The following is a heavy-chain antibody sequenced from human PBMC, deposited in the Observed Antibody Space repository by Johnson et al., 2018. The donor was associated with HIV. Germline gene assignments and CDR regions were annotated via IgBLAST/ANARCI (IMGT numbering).Heavy chain of an antibody. Sequence: VQVVESGGGVVQPGRSLILSCAASGFTFSSYGMHWVRQAPGKGLEWVAIIWYDGSNKYYADSVKGRFTISRDNSKNTLYLQMNSLRAEDTAVYYCAKGLDTAMVRDAFDIWGQGTMVTVSS. D-gene: IGHD5-18*01. J-gene: IGHJ3*02. V-gene: IGHV3-33*06. CDR2: IWYDGSNK. CDR3: AKGLDTAMVRDAFDI. CDR1: GFTFSSYG.